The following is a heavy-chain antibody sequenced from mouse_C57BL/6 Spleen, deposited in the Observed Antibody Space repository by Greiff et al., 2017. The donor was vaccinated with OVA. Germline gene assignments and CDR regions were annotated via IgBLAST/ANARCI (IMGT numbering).Heavy chain of an antibody. J-gene: IGHJ4*01. CDR1: GYTFTDYY. D-gene: IGHD2-3*01. V-gene: IGHV1-26*01. Sequence: EVQLQQSGPELVKPGASVKISCKASGYTFTDYYMNWVKQSHGKSLEWIGDINPNNGGTSYNQKFKGKATLTVDKSSSTAYMELRSLTSEDSAVYYCARVMVTTLYYYAMDYWGQGTSVTVSS. CDR2: INPNNGGT. CDR3: ARVMVTTLYYYAMDY.